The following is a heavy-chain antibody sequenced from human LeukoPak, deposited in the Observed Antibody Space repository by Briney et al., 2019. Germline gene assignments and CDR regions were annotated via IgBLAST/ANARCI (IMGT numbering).Heavy chain of an antibody. V-gene: IGHV4-34*01. Sequence: SETLSLTCAVYGGSFSGYYWSWIRQPPGKGLEWIGEINRSGSTNYNPSLKSRVTISVDTSKDQFSLKLSSVTAADTAVYYCASRIAAAGTTFDYWGQGTLVTVSS. CDR2: INRSGST. J-gene: IGHJ4*02. CDR1: GGSFSGYY. CDR3: ASRIAAAGTTFDY. D-gene: IGHD6-13*01.